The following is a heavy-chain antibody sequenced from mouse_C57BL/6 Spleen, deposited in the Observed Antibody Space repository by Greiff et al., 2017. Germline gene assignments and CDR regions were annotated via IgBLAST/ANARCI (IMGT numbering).Heavy chain of an antibody. Sequence: EVQLQQSGPELVKPGASVKISCKASGYTFTDYYMNWVKQSHGKSLEWIGDINPNNGGTSYNQKFKGKATLTVDKSSSTAYMELRSLTSEDSAVYYCARVYGNPMDYWGQGTSVTVSS. CDR3: ARVYGNPMDY. D-gene: IGHD2-1*01. CDR1: GYTFTDYY. J-gene: IGHJ4*01. V-gene: IGHV1-26*01. CDR2: INPNNGGT.